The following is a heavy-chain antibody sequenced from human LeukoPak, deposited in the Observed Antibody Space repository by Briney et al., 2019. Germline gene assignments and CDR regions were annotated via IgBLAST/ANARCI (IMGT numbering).Heavy chain of an antibody. CDR3: AKDLVIAVAGTFDY. CDR1: GFTFSSYA. CDR2: ISGSGGST. D-gene: IGHD6-19*01. J-gene: IGHJ4*02. V-gene: IGHV3-23*01. Sequence: GGSLRLSCAASGFTFSSYAMSWVRQAPGKGLEWVSAISGSGGSTYYADSVKGRFTISRENSKNTLYLQMNSLRAEDTAVYYCAKDLVIAVAGTFDYWGQGTLVTVSS.